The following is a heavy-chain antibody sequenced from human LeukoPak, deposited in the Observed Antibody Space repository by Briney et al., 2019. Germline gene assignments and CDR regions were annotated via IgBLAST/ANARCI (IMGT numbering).Heavy chain of an antibody. J-gene: IGHJ4*02. V-gene: IGHV3-21*01. CDR1: RFTFSNYT. Sequence: PGGSLRLSCAASRFTFSNYTMNWVRQAPGKGLEWVSSISNTSTYIYYADSVRGRFTISRDNAKNSLYLQMNSLRAEDTAVYYCAREARTGHFGYWGQGTLVTVSS. D-gene: IGHD1-26*01. CDR3: AREARTGHFGY. CDR2: ISNTSTYI.